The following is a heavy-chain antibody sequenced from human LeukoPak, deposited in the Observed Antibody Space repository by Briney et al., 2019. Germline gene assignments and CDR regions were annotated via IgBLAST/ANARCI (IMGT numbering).Heavy chain of an antibody. CDR3: ARVGNTRSYYYYYMDV. CDR1: GFTFSSYA. D-gene: IGHD7-27*01. Sequence: GGSLRLSCAASGFTFSSYAMSWVRQAPGKGLEWVSAISGSGGSTYYADSVKGRFTISRDNSKNTLYLQMNSLRAEDTAVYYCARVGNTRSYYYYYMDVWGKGTTVTVSS. CDR2: ISGSGGST. V-gene: IGHV3-23*01. J-gene: IGHJ6*03.